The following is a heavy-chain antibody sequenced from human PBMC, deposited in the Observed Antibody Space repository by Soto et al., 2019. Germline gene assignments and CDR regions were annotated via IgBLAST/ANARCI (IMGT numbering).Heavy chain of an antibody. D-gene: IGHD2-2*01. V-gene: IGHV1-58*01. J-gene: IGHJ6*02. CDR1: GFTFTSSA. Sequence: EASVKVSCKASGFTFTSSAVQWVRQARGQRLEWIGWIVVGSGNTNYAQKFQERVTITRDMSTSTAYMELSSLRSEDTAVYYCAADRDIVVVPAGTYYYYYGMDVWGQGTTVTVSS. CDR3: AADRDIVVVPAGTYYYYYGMDV. CDR2: IVVGSGNT.